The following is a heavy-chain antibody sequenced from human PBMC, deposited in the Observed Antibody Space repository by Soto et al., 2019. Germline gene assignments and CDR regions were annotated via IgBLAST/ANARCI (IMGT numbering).Heavy chain of an antibody. D-gene: IGHD2-21*01. CDR2: VSDNGGSRGGT. CDR1: GFRFNNSA. J-gene: IGHJ3*02. Sequence: EVQLVESGGGLVQPGGSLRLSCTASGFRFNNSAMTWVRQAPGQGLQWVASVSDNGGSRGGTYYADSVKGRFTISRDNSKNTLYLQLDSLTGADTAVYYCASAKAVVIAALGIWGQGTMVTVSS. CDR3: ASAKAVVIAALGI. V-gene: IGHV3-23*04.